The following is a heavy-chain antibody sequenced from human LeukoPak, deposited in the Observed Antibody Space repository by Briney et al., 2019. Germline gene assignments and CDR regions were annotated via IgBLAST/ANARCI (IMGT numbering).Heavy chain of an antibody. CDR1: GGSFSGYY. D-gene: IGHD3-22*01. Sequence: PLETLSLTCAVYGGSFSGYYWSWIRQPPGKGLEWIGEINHSGSTNYNPSLKSRVTISVDTSKNQFSLKLSSVTAADTAVYYCARARSGYYRYYFDYWGQGTLVTVSS. CDR3: ARARSGYYRYYFDY. CDR2: INHSGST. V-gene: IGHV4-34*01. J-gene: IGHJ4*02.